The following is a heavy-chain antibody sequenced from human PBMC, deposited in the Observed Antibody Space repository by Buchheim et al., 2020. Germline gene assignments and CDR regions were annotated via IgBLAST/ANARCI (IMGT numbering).Heavy chain of an antibody. D-gene: IGHD2-15*01. CDR3: TSPAPPHCSGGSCYSYYFDY. CDR1: GFTFSGSA. Sequence: EVQLVESGGGLVQPGGSLKLSCAASGFTFSGSAMHWVRQASGKGLEWVGRIRSKANSYATAYAASVKGRFTISRDDSKNTAYLQMNSLKTEDTAVYYCTSPAPPHCSGGSCYSYYFDYWGQGTL. V-gene: IGHV3-73*02. J-gene: IGHJ4*02. CDR2: IRSKANSYAT.